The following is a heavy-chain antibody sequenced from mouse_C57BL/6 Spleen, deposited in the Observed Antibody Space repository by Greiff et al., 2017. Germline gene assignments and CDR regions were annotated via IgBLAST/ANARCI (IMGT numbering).Heavy chain of an antibody. CDR1: GYTFTSYG. CDR2: LYPRSGNT. D-gene: IGHD1-1*01. Sequence: QVQLKQSGAELARPGASVKLSCKASGYTFTSYGISWVKQRTGQGLEWIGELYPRSGNTYSNEKFKGKATLTADKSSSTASMGLRRLTSEDSAVYFCARGDTTVVPFYAMDYWGQGTSVTVSS. V-gene: IGHV1-81*01. CDR3: ARGDTTVVPFYAMDY. J-gene: IGHJ4*01.